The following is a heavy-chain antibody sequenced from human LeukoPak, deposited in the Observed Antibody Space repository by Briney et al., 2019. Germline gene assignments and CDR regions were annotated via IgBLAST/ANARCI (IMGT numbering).Heavy chain of an antibody. J-gene: IGHJ4*02. D-gene: IGHD2-21*02. CDR1: GGSISSYY. V-gene: IGHV4-4*07. Sequence: PSETLSLTCTVSGGSISSYYWSWIRQPAGKGLEWIGRIYTSGSTNYDPSLKSRVTIPVDKSKNQFSLKLSSVTAADTAVYYCAREYCGGDCYSPLYFDYWGQGTLVTVSP. CDR3: AREYCGGDCYSPLYFDY. CDR2: IYTSGST.